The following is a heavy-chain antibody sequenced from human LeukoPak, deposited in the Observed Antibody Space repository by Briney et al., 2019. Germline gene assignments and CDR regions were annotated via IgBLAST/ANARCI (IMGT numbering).Heavy chain of an antibody. V-gene: IGHV4-38-2*02. J-gene: IGHJ4*02. CDR2: IYHSGST. Sequence: SETLSLTCTVSGYSISSGYYWGWIRQPPGKGLEWIGSIYHSGSTYYNPSLKSRVTISVDTSKNQFSLKLSSVTAADTAVYYCARVLSDWELRYFDYWGQGTLVTVSS. D-gene: IGHD1-26*01. CDR3: ARVLSDWELRYFDY. CDR1: GYSISSGYY.